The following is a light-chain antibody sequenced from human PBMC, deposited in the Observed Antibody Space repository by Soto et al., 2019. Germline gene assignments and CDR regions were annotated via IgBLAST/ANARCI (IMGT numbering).Light chain of an antibody. CDR2: DVS. Sequence: QSALTQPASVSGSPGQSITISRTGTSSDVGGYNYVSWYQQHPGKAPKLMIYDVSNRPSGVSNRFSGSKSGNTASLTISGLQAEDEADYYCSSYTSSSTRPVFGGGTKVTVL. J-gene: IGLJ2*01. V-gene: IGLV2-14*01. CDR1: SSDVGGYNY. CDR3: SSYTSSSTRPV.